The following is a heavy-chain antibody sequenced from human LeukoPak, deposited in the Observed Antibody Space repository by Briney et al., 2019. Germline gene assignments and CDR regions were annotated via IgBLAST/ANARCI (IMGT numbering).Heavy chain of an antibody. Sequence: SETLFLTCTVSGGSISSYYWSWIRQPAGKGLEWIGRIYTSGSTNYNPSLKSRVTMSVDTSKNQFSLKLSSVTAADTAVYYCARDVAAAGLGDDAFDIWGQGTMVTVSS. CDR2: IYTSGST. J-gene: IGHJ3*02. V-gene: IGHV4-4*07. D-gene: IGHD6-13*01. CDR1: GGSISSYY. CDR3: ARDVAAAGLGDDAFDI.